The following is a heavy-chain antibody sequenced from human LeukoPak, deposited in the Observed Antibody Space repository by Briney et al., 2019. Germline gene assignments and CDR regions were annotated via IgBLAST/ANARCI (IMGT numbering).Heavy chain of an antibody. Sequence: ASVKVSCKASGYTFTGYYMHWVRQAPGQGLEWMGWINLNSGGTKYAQKFQGRVTMTRDTSMSTAYMELSGLRSDDTAVYYCSRDSGYCSGGSCWYFDFWGQGTLVTVSA. CDR2: INLNSGGT. CDR1: GYTFTGYY. CDR3: SRDSGYCSGGSCWYFDF. D-gene: IGHD2-15*01. V-gene: IGHV1-2*02. J-gene: IGHJ4*02.